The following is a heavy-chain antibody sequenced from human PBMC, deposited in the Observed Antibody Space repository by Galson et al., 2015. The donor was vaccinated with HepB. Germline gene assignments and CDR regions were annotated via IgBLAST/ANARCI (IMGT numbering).Heavy chain of an antibody. CDR2: ISGSGGPI. J-gene: IGHJ6*03. D-gene: IGHD2-21*01. Sequence: SLRLSCAASGFTFSDYYMSWIRQAPGKGLELVSYISGSGGPIYADSVKSRITVSRDNTKKTLFLQISSLWAADTAIYYCAMAACGGICLRGYMDVWGNGTTVTVYS. V-gene: IGHV3-11*04. CDR1: GFTFSDYY. CDR3: AMAACGGICLRGYMDV.